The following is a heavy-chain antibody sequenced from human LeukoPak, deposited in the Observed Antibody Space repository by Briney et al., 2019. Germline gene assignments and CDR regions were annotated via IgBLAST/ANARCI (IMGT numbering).Heavy chain of an antibody. CDR1: GFTFSSYA. Sequence: GGSLRLSCAASGFTFSSYAMSWVRQAPGKGLEWVSAISGSGGSTYYADSVKGRFTISRDNSKNTLYLQMNSLRAEDTAVYYCASYGSGSYYPRRAWFDPWGQGTLVTVSS. CDR3: ASYGSGSYYPRRAWFDP. J-gene: IGHJ5*02. V-gene: IGHV3-23*01. CDR2: ISGSGGST. D-gene: IGHD3-10*01.